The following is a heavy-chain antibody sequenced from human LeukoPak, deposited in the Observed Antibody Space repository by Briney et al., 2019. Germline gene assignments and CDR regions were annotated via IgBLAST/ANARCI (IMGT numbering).Heavy chain of an antibody. CDR1: GYTFTSYY. CDR3: AIIDSSGYPRFDY. Sequence: GASVKVSCKASGYTFTSYYMHWVRQAPGQGLEWMGIINPSGGSTSYAQKFQGRVTMTRDMSTSTVYMELSSLRSEDTAVYYCAIIDSSGYPRFDYWGQGTLVTVSS. D-gene: IGHD3-22*01. V-gene: IGHV1-46*01. J-gene: IGHJ4*02. CDR2: INPSGGST.